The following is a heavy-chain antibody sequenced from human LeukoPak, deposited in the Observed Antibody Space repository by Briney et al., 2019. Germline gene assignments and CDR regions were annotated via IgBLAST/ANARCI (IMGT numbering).Heavy chain of an antibody. V-gene: IGHV1-46*01. J-gene: IGHJ5*02. D-gene: IGHD5-18*01. Sequence: ASVKVSCKASGYTFTSYYMHWVRQAPGQGLEWMGIINPSGGSTSYAQKFQGRVTMTRDMSTSTVYMELSSLRSEDTAVYYCARDEKRGYSYGRGSLGPWGQGTLVTVSS. CDR3: ARDEKRGYSYGRGSLGP. CDR2: INPSGGST. CDR1: GYTFTSYY.